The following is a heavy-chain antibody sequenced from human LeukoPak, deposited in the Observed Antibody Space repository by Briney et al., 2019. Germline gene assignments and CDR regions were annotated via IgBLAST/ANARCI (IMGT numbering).Heavy chain of an antibody. V-gene: IGHV1-69*05. J-gene: IGHJ5*02. Sequence: SVKLSCKASGGTFRSYAISWVRQAPGQGLEWVGGIIPMVGTTNYAQNFQGRVTITTDKPTSTDYMQLSSLRSEETAVYYCASAGWYSGSYYDWFDPRGQGTLVTVSS. CDR2: IIPMVGTT. CDR1: GGTFRSYA. D-gene: IGHD1-26*01. CDR3: ASAGWYSGSYYDWFDP.